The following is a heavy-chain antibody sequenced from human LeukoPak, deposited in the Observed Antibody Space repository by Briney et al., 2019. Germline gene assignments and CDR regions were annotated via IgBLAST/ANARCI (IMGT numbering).Heavy chain of an antibody. D-gene: IGHD5-18*01. CDR3: ARGVDTAVT. CDR2: IYYSGST. Sequence: SETLSLTCTVSGGSVSSGSYYWSWIRQPPGKGLEWIGYIYYSGSTNYNPSLKSRVTISVDTSKNQFSLKLSSVTAADTAVYYHARGVDTAVTWGQGTLVTVSS. CDR1: GGSVSSGSYY. J-gene: IGHJ5*02. V-gene: IGHV4-61*01.